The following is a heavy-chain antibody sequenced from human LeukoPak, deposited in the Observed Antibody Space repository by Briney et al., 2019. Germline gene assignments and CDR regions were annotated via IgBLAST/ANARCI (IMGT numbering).Heavy chain of an antibody. CDR3: ARVDGSYYDY. CDR1: GGSISTYY. Sequence: SETLSLTCTVSGGSISTYYWSWIRQPPGKGLEWIGYIYYSGSTNYSPSLKSRVIILVDTSKNQFSLKLSSVTAADTAVYYCARVDGSYYDYWGQGTLVTVSS. J-gene: IGHJ4*02. D-gene: IGHD1-26*01. V-gene: IGHV4-59*01. CDR2: IYYSGST.